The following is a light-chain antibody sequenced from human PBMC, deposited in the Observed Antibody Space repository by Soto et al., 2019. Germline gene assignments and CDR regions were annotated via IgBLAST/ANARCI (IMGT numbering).Light chain of an antibody. CDR1: QGIRND. Sequence: AIQMTQSPSSLSASVVDRVTISCRASQGIRNDLGWYQQKPGKAPKLLIYAASSLQSGVPSRFSGSGSGTDFTLTISSLQPEDFATYYCLQDYNYPRTFGQGTKVDIK. CDR2: AAS. V-gene: IGKV1-6*01. CDR3: LQDYNYPRT. J-gene: IGKJ1*01.